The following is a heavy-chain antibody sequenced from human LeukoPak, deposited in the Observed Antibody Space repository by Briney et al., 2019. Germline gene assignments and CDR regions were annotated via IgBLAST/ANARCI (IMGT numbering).Heavy chain of an antibody. D-gene: IGHD3-10*01. J-gene: IGHJ5*02. CDR1: GDSITGYS. CDR3: VRGPYGSSISNWFNP. CDR2: IYYNGDT. Sequence: SETLSLTCSVSGDSITGYSWSWTRQTPGKGLEWIGYIYYNGDTHYNPSLNSRLSMSVDTPKKQFSLNLRSVTAADTAVYYCVRGPYGSSISNWFNPWGQGLLVTVSS. V-gene: IGHV4-59*01.